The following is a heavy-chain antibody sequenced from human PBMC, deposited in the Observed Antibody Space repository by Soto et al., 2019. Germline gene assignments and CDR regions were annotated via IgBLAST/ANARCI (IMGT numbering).Heavy chain of an antibody. D-gene: IGHD2-15*01. CDR1: GGTFSSYA. Sequence: QVQLVQSGAEVKKPGSSVKVSCKASGGTFSSYAISWVRQAPGQGLEWMGGIIPIFGTANYAQKFQGRVTITADESTSTAYMGLSSLRSEDTAVYYCARDGSYCSGGSCYYYYGMDVRGQGTTVTVSS. J-gene: IGHJ6*02. V-gene: IGHV1-69*01. CDR3: ARDGSYCSGGSCYYYYGMDV. CDR2: IIPIFGTA.